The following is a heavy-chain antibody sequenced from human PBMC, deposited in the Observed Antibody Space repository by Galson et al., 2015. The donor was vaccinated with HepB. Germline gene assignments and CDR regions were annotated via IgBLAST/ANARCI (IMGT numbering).Heavy chain of an antibody. Sequence: SVKVSCKASGGTFTSYAISWVRQAPGQGLEWMGGISAYSGGTNYAQKFQGWVTMTRDTSISTAYMELSRLRSDDTAVYYCARGTGALCSSTSCYQSGAVGPWGQGTLGTLSS. J-gene: IGHJ5*02. CDR3: ARGTGALCSSTSCYQSGAVGP. CDR2: ISAYSGGT. V-gene: IGHV1-2*04. D-gene: IGHD2-2*01. CDR1: GGTFTSYA.